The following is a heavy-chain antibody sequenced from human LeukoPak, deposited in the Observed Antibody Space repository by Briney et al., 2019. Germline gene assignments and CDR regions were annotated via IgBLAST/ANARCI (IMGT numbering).Heavy chain of an antibody. CDR1: GGSISSYY. CDR2: IYTSGST. Sequence: PSETLSLTCTVSGGSISSYYWSWIRQPAGKGLEWIGRIYTSGSTNYNPSLKSRVTISVDTSKNQFSLKLSSVTAADTAVYYCARRSSSSWYAAFDIWGQGTMVTVSS. D-gene: IGHD6-13*01. J-gene: IGHJ3*02. CDR3: ARRSSSSWYAAFDI. V-gene: IGHV4-4*07.